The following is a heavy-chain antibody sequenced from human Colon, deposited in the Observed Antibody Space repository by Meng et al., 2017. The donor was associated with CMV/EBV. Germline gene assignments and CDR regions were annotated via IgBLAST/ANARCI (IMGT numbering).Heavy chain of an antibody. CDR2: IYWDDDK. J-gene: IGHJ5*02. D-gene: IGHD2-15*01. CDR1: GFSLTTSPVG. CDR3: THSIVVVVAATGWFDP. V-gene: IGHV2-5*02. Sequence: QITLRESGPTLVKPTQTLTLTCTFAGFSLTTSPVGVGWIRRPPGKALEWLALIYWDDDKRYSPSLKSRLTITKDTSRNQVVLRMTNMDPVDTATYYCTHSIVVVVAATGWFDPWGQGTLVTVSS.